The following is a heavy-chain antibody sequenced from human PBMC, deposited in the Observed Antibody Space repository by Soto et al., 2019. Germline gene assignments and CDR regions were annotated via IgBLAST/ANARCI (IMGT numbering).Heavy chain of an antibody. CDR2: IYHSGST. Sequence: KSSETLSLTCALSGGSISGSNWWSWVRQPPGKRLERIGEIYHSGSTNNNPSLKSRVTISVDKSKNQFSLKLSSVTAAVTAVYYCARELDSNYVSPDSFDIWGQGTMVTVSS. D-gene: IGHD4-4*01. CDR3: ARELDSNYVSPDSFDI. V-gene: IGHV4-4*02. J-gene: IGHJ3*02. CDR1: GGSISGSNW.